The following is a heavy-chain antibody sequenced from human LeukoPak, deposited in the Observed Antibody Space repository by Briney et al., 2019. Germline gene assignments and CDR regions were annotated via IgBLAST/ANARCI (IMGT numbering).Heavy chain of an antibody. CDR2: ISGISIT. CDR1: GFTFSSYS. J-gene: IGHJ3*02. D-gene: IGHD6-19*01. CDR3: AKGRSGWYSGAFDI. V-gene: IGHV3-48*01. Sequence: GGSLRLSCAASGFTFSSYSMNWVRQAPGKGLEWVSYISGISITYYADSVKGRFTISRDNSKNTLYLQMNSLRAEDTAVYYCAKGRSGWYSGAFDIWGQGTMVTVSS.